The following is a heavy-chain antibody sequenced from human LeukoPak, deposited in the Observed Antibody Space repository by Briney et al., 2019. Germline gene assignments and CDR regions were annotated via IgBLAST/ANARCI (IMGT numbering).Heavy chain of an antibody. J-gene: IGHJ4*02. CDR3: ARRSYGAKDFDN. CDR2: IYYSGSA. V-gene: IGHV4-59*08. Sequence: SETLSLTCTVSGGSMSDYYWSWVRQPPGKGLEWIGYIYYSGSANYNPSLKSRVTISVDTSKNQFSLKLSSVTAADTAMYYCARRSYGAKDFDNLWQGNPVSVSS. D-gene: IGHD3-10*01. CDR1: GGSMSDYY.